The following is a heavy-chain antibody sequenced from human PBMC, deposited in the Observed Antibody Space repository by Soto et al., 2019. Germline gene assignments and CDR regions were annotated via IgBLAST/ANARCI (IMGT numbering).Heavy chain of an antibody. J-gene: IGHJ4*02. Sequence: EVQLVESGGGLVKPGGSLRLSCVVSGLTFSDAWMNWVRQAPGKGLEWVGRIKSKGGGGTSDYGASVKVRFTISRDDSRNTLYLQMNSLKTEDTGLYYCTHSANYWGNFHRWGQGTLVTVS. V-gene: IGHV3-15*07. D-gene: IGHD3-16*01. CDR3: THSANYWGNFHR. CDR1: GLTFSDAW. CDR2: IKSKGGGGTS.